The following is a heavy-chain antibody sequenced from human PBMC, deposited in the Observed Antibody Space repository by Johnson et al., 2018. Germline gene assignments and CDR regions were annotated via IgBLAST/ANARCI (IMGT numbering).Heavy chain of an antibody. CDR2: LGTAGDT. J-gene: IGHJ3*02. Sequence: VQLVQSGGGLVQPGGSLRLSCAASKFTFSTYDMHWVRQATGKGLEWASVLGTAGDTYYPVSVKGRFTISRENAKNSLYFQMNNLRPGDTAVYYCARDVGSAVFPGAHDAFDIWGQGTMVTVSS. CDR3: ARDVGSAVFPGAHDAFDI. D-gene: IGHD6-13*01. V-gene: IGHV3-13*01. CDR1: KFTFSTYD.